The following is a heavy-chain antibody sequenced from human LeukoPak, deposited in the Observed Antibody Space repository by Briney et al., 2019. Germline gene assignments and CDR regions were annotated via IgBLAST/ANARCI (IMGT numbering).Heavy chain of an antibody. CDR1: GFTFDDYA. J-gene: IGHJ6*02. CDR2: ISWNSGSI. CDR3: AKDTATGTAAAGFRDGMVV. Sequence: PGGSLRLSCAASGFTFDDYAMHWVRQAPGKGLEWVSGISWNSGSIGYADSVKGRFTISRDNAKNSLYLQMNSLRAEDTALYYCAKDTATGTAAAGFRDGMVVWGQGTTVTVSS. V-gene: IGHV3-9*01. D-gene: IGHD6-13*01.